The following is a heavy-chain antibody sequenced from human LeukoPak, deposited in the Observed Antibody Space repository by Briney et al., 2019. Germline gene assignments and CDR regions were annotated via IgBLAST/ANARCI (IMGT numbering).Heavy chain of an antibody. CDR1: GFTFSNYS. D-gene: IGHD5-12*01. V-gene: IGHV3-7*03. CDR2: IKQDGSEK. CDR3: ARDRVVAYYYYGMDV. J-gene: IGHJ6*02. Sequence: PGGSLRLSCAASGFTFSNYSMSWVRQAPGKGLEWVANIKQDGSEKYYVDSVKGRFTISRDNAKNSLYLQMNSLRAEDTAVYYCARDRVVAYYYYGMDVWGQGTTVTVSS.